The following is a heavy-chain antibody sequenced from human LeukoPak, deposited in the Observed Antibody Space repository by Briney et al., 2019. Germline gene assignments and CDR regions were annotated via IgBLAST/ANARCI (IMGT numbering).Heavy chain of an antibody. J-gene: IGHJ6*03. CDR2: ISSSGSTI. Sequence: GGSLRLSCAASGFTFSDYYMSWIRQAPGKGLEWVSYISSSGSTIYYADSVKGRFIISRDNAKNSLYLQMNSLRAEDTAVYYCARVSGYGGYCSGGSCYGAYYYYYYYMDVWGKGTTVTVSS. D-gene: IGHD2-15*01. V-gene: IGHV3-11*04. CDR3: ARVSGYGGYCSGGSCYGAYYYYYYYMDV. CDR1: GFTFSDYY.